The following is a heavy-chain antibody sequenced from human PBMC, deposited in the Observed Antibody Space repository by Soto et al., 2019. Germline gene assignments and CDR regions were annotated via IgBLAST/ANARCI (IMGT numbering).Heavy chain of an antibody. CDR3: AKVPVGATGRFDY. D-gene: IGHD1-26*01. CDR1: GFTFSNYA. J-gene: IGHJ4*02. Sequence: PVGSLRLSCAGSGFTFSNYAMSWVRQAPGKGLAWVSAISGSGGSTYYADSVKGRFTISRDNSKNTLYLQMNSLRAEDTALYYCAKVPVGATGRFDYWGQGTLVTVSS. V-gene: IGHV3-23*01. CDR2: ISGSGGST.